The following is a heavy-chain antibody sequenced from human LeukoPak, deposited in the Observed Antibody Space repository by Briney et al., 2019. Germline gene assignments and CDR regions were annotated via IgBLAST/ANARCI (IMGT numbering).Heavy chain of an antibody. Sequence: ASVKVSCKASGYTFTSYGISWVRQALGQGLEGMGWISAYNGNTNYAQKLQGRVTMTTDTSTNTAYMELRSLRSDDTAVYYCARDPLKPYYYDSSGQTSLDYWGQGTLVTVSS. CDR2: ISAYNGNT. V-gene: IGHV1-18*01. J-gene: IGHJ4*02. D-gene: IGHD3-22*01. CDR1: GYTFTSYG. CDR3: ARDPLKPYYYDSSGQTSLDY.